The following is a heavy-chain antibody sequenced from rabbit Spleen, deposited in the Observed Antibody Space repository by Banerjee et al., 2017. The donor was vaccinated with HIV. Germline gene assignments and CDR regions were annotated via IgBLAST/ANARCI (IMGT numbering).Heavy chain of an antibody. J-gene: IGHJ3*01. CDR2: IYAGTSGSI. CDR3: ARDLPEIVGWNFGF. CDR1: GFSFSSSDY. V-gene: IGHV1S40*01. D-gene: IGHD1-1*01. Sequence: QSLEESGGDLVKPGASLTLTCTASGFSFSSSDYMCWVRQAPGKGLEWIACIYAGTSGSIYYASWAKGRFTISKISSTTVTLQMTSLTAADTATYFCARDLPEIVGWNFGFWGQGTLVTVS.